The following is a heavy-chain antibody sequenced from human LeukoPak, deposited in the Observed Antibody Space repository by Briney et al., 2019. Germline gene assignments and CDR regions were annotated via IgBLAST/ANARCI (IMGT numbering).Heavy chain of an antibody. CDR3: ARDRPTGASRLFVVQ. D-gene: IGHD3-3*01. CDR2: MSSGGRYI. CDR1: GFTFSSYS. J-gene: IGHJ4*02. V-gene: IGHV3-21*01. Sequence: GGSLRLSCAASGFTFSSYSMTWVRQAPGKGLGWVSSMSSGGRYIYYAHSVRGRFTISRDNAKNSLYLLMNSLRVEDTAVYYCARDRPTGASRLFVVQWGQGTLVTVYS.